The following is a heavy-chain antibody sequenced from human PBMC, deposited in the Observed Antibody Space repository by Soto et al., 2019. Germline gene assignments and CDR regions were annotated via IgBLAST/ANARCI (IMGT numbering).Heavy chain of an antibody. CDR2: IYYSGST. CDR3: ARLERGYYFVDAFDI. CDR1: GGSISSGDYY. J-gene: IGHJ3*02. Sequence: SETLSLTCTVSGGSISSGDYYWSWIRQPPGKGLEWIGYIYYSGSTNYNPSLKSRVTISVDTSKNQFSLKLSSVTAADTAVYYCARLERGYYFVDAFDIWGQGTMVTVSS. V-gene: IGHV4-61*08. D-gene: IGHD3-22*01.